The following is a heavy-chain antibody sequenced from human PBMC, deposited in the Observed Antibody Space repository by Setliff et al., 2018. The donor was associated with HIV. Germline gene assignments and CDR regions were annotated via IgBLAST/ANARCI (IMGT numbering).Heavy chain of an antibody. D-gene: IGHD1-26*01. V-gene: IGHV3-15*07. J-gene: IGHJ3*02. CDR3: TTLVGANPYHDAFDI. CDR2: IKSKRDGGTI. Sequence: PGGSLRLSCAASGFTFNKAWMNWVRQAPGKGLEWVARIKSKRDGGTIDYAAPVKGRFTISTDDSENTLYLQMNSLKSEDTAMYYCTTLVGANPYHDAFDIWGQGTLVTVSS. CDR1: GFTFNKAW.